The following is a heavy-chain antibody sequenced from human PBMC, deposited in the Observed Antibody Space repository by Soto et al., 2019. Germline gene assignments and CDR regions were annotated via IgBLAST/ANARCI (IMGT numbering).Heavy chain of an antibody. CDR1: GGSFSGYY. CDR2: INHSGST. D-gene: IGHD4-4*01. Sequence: SKTLSLTCAVYGGSFSGYYWSWIRQPPGKGLEWIGEINHSGSTNYNPSLKSRVTISVDTSKNQFSLKLSSVTAADTAVYYCARGTTTVTTTVRLDVWGQGTTVTVSS. CDR3: ARGTTTVTTTVRLDV. J-gene: IGHJ6*02. V-gene: IGHV4-34*01.